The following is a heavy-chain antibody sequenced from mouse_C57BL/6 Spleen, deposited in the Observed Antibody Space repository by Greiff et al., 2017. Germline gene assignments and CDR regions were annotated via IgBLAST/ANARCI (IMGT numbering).Heavy chain of an antibody. CDR1: GYTFTEYT. CDR3: ARHEDNYGSSYGYFDV. D-gene: IGHD1-1*01. Sequence: QVQLKESGAELVKPGASVKLSCKASGYTFTEYTIHWVKQRSGQGLEWIGWFYPGSGSIKYNEKFKDKATLTADKSSSTVYMELSRLTSEDSAVYFCARHEDNYGSSYGYFDVWGTGTTVTVSS. CDR2: FYPGSGSI. J-gene: IGHJ1*03. V-gene: IGHV1-62-2*01.